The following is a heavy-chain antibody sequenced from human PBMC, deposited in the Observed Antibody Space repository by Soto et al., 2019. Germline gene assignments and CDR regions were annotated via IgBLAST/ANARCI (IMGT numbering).Heavy chain of an antibody. V-gene: IGHV3-30*18. CDR2: ISYDGSNK. D-gene: IGHD5-18*01. CDR1: GFTFSSYG. J-gene: IGHJ4*02. CDR3: AKDSRYSYGPEIN. Sequence: PGGSLRLSCAASGFTFSSYGMHWVRQAPGKGLEWVAVISYDGSNKYYADSVKGRFTISRDNSKNTLYLQMNSLRAEDTAVYYCAKDSRYSYGPEINWGQGTLVTVSS.